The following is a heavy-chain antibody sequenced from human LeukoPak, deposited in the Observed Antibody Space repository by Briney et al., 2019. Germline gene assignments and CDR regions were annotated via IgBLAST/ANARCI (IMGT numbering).Heavy chain of an antibody. D-gene: IGHD3-10*02. CDR1: GGSISAYY. V-gene: IGHV4-4*07. CDR3: AEMFGESFDFDQ. Sequence: SETLSLTCVVSGGSISAYYWNWIRQPAGKGLEWIGRLHSSGETTSNPSLMSRASMSLDTSRTHFTLKLTSVTAADTAIYYCAEMFGESFDFDQWGQGTLVTVSS. J-gene: IGHJ4*02. CDR2: LHSSGET.